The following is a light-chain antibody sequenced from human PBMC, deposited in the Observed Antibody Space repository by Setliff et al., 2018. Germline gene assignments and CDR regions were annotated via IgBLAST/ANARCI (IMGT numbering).Light chain of an antibody. CDR1: SSDVGGYNY. Sequence: QSALTQPASVSGSPGQSITISCTGTSSDVGGYNYVSWYQQHPGKAPKLLIYEVNKRPSGVPDRFSGSTSGSTASLTVSGLQAEDEADYFCTSYAGDNNLIFGGGTKVTVL. CDR2: EVN. CDR3: TSYAGDNNLI. J-gene: IGLJ2*01. V-gene: IGLV2-8*01.